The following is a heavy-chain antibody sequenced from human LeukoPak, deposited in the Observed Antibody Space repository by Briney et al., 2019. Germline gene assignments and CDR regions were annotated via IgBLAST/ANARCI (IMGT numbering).Heavy chain of an antibody. CDR1: GFTFSSYS. D-gene: IGHD3-22*01. CDR2: ISSSSTYI. CDR3: ARGYYDSSDPDY. Sequence: PGGSLRLSCAASGFTFSSYSIDWVRQAPGKGLEWVSSISSSSTYIYYADSVKGRFTISRDNAKNSLYLQMNSLRAEDTAVYYCARGYYDSSDPDYWGQGTLVTVSS. V-gene: IGHV3-21*01. J-gene: IGHJ4*02.